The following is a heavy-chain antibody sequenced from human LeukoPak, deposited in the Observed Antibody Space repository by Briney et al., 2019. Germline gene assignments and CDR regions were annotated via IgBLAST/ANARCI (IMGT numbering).Heavy chain of an antibody. V-gene: IGHV4-34*01. CDR1: GGSFSGYY. CDR2: INHSGSA. Sequence: PSETLSLTCAVYGGSFSGYYWSWIRQPPGKGLEWIGEINHSGSANYNPSLRSRVTVSVHTSKNQLSLKLSSVTAADTAVYYCARQWLVSPLFDYWGQGTLVTVSS. CDR3: ARQWLVSPLFDY. J-gene: IGHJ4*02. D-gene: IGHD6-19*01.